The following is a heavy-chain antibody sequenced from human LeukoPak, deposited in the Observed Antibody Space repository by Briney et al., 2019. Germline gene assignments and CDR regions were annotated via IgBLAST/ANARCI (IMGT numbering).Heavy chain of an antibody. J-gene: IGHJ5*02. CDR2: ISAYNGNT. CDR3: ARDGSAIFGVVIYWFDP. D-gene: IGHD3-3*01. CDR1: GYTFTSYG. Sequence: GASVKVSYKASGYTFTSYGISWVRQAPGQGLEWMGWISAYNGNTNYAQKLQGRVTMTTDTSTSTAYMELRSLRSDDTAVYYCARDGSAIFGVVIYWFDPWGQGTLVTVSS. V-gene: IGHV1-18*01.